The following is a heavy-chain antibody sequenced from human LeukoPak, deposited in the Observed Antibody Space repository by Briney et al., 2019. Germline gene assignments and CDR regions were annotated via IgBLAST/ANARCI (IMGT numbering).Heavy chain of an antibody. J-gene: IGHJ6*03. Sequence: SETLSLTCAVYGGSFSGYYWSWIRQPPGKGREWIGEINHSGSTNYNPSLKRRVTISVDTSKNQFSLKLSSVTAADTAVYYCARAGGAAAGRYYYYYYYMDVWGKGTTVTVSS. D-gene: IGHD6-13*01. CDR1: GGSFSGYY. CDR3: ARAGGAAAGRYYYYYYYMDV. CDR2: INHSGST. V-gene: IGHV4-34*01.